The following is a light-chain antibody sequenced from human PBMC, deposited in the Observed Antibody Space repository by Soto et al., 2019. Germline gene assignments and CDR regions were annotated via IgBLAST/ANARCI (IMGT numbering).Light chain of an antibody. J-gene: IGLJ7*01. CDR3: QSYDSSLTTVV. CDR2: GDN. V-gene: IGLV1-40*01. Sequence: QPVLTQPPSVSGAPGQRVAISCTGSSSNIGAEYDVHWYQQLPGTAPKRLIYGDNNRPSGVPDRFSGSKSGTSASLAITGLQPEDEADYYCQSYDSSLTTVVFGTGTQLTVL. CDR1: SSNIGAEYD.